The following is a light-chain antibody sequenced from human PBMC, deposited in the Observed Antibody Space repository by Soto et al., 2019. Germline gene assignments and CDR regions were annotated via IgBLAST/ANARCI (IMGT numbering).Light chain of an antibody. J-gene: IGLJ2*01. Sequence: QLVLTQPPSVSGAPGQRVTIACTGSNSNIGAGYDVHWYRHFPGAAPKPLLSGNSHRPSGVPDRFSGSKSGTSASLAITGLQAEDEADYYCQSYDSGLFGLIFGEGTKLTVL. CDR2: GNS. CDR3: QSYDSGLFGLI. V-gene: IGLV1-40*01. CDR1: NSNIGAGYD.